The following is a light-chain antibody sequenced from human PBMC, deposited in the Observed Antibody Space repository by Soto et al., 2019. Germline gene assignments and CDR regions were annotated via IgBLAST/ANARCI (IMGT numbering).Light chain of an antibody. V-gene: IGKV3-20*01. CDR1: QSLSSSY. CDR2: GAS. CDR3: QQYNSWPLT. J-gene: IGKJ4*01. Sequence: ENVLTQSPGTLSLSPGERATLSCRASQSLSSSYLAWYQQKPGQAPRLLIYGASSRATGIPDRFSGSGSGTDFTLTISSLQSEDFAVYYCQQYNSWPLTFGGGTKVDIK.